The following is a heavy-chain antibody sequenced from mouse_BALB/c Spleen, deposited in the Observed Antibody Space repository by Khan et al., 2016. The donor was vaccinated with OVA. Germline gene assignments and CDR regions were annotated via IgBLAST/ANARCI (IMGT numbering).Heavy chain of an antibody. CDR2: IWGGGST. V-gene: IGHV2-6-5*01. J-gene: IGHJ4*01. CDR1: GFSLTDYG. D-gene: IGHD1-1*02. CDR3: AKELWSYYYAVDY. Sequence: VQLKESGPGLVAPSQSLSITCSVSGFSLTDYGVSWIRQPPGKGLEWLGVIWGGGSTYYNSVLESRLSISKDNSKSQVFLKMNSLQTDDTAMYYCAKELWSYYYAVDYWGQGTSVTVSS.